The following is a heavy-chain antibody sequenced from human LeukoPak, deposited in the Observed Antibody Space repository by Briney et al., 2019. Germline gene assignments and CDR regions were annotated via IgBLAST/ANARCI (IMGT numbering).Heavy chain of an antibody. Sequence: ASVKVSCKASGYTFISYYMHWARQAPGQGLEWMGLINPRGGSTSYAQKFQGRVTMTRDTSTSTVYMELSSLRSEDTAVYYCARDRSIAAPRTGMDVWGQGTTVTVSS. V-gene: IGHV1-46*01. D-gene: IGHD6-6*01. J-gene: IGHJ6*02. CDR3: ARDRSIAAPRTGMDV. CDR1: GYTFISYY. CDR2: INPRGGST.